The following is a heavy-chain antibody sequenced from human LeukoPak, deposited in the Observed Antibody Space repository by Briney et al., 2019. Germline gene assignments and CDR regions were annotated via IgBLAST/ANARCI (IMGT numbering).Heavy chain of an antibody. Sequence: PGGSLTLSCAASGFTFSSYAMSWVRQPPGKGLEWVSAISGSGGSTYYADSMKGRFTISRDNSKNTLYLQMNSLRAEDTAVYYCAKEFFDGDSVNWFDPWGQGTLVTVSS. V-gene: IGHV3-23*01. CDR1: GFTFSSYA. J-gene: IGHJ5*02. CDR3: AKEFFDGDSVNWFDP. D-gene: IGHD4-17*01. CDR2: ISGSGGST.